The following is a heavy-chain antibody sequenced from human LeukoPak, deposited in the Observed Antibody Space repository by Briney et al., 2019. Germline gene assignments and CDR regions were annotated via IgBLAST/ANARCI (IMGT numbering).Heavy chain of an antibody. Sequence: PGGSLRLSCAGSGFTFSNYWVHWVRQAPGKGLVWVSRINEAGSRTDYADFVKGRFTISRDNAKNTLYLQMNSLSAEDTAMYYCAKDCVYYYDSSGPYYFDYWGQGTLVTVSS. CDR2: INEAGSRT. CDR1: GFTFSNYW. V-gene: IGHV3-74*01. D-gene: IGHD3-22*01. CDR3: AKDCVYYYDSSGPYYFDY. J-gene: IGHJ4*02.